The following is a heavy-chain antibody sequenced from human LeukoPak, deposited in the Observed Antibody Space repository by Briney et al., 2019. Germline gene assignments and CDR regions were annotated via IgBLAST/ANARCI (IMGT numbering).Heavy chain of an antibody. D-gene: IGHD5-12*01. Sequence: GGSLRLSCAASGFTSTDYAMNWVRQAPGKGLEWVSVLIGSSGSTDYADSVKGRFTISRDNSKNTLFLQMNSLRAEDTAIYYCAKGAYDYVEIGYFDSWGQGTLVTVSS. CDR2: LIGSSGST. J-gene: IGHJ4*02. CDR3: AKGAYDYVEIGYFDS. CDR1: GFTSTDYA. V-gene: IGHV3-23*01.